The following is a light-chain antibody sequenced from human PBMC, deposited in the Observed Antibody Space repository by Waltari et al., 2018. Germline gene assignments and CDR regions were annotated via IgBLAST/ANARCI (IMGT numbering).Light chain of an antibody. CDR3: QQGDSFPYT. V-gene: IGKV1-12*01. CDR2: AAS. CDR1: QGISSF. J-gene: IGKJ4*01. Sequence: DIQMTQSPSSVSASLGDRVTITCRASQGISSFLAWYQQKPGKAPRLLIYAASTLQSGVPPRFSGSGSGTDFTLTINNLQPEDFATYFCQQGDSFPYTFGGGTKVDIK.